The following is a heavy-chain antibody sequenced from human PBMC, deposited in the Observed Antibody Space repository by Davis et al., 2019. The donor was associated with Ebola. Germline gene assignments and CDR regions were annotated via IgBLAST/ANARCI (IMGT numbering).Heavy chain of an antibody. V-gene: IGHV4-34*01. Sequence: SETLSLTCAVYGGSFSGYYWSWIRQPPGKGLEWIGEIYHSGSTNYNPSLKSRVTISVDTSKNQFSLKLSSVTAADTAVYYCAREAYYYGMDVWGQGTTVTVSS. J-gene: IGHJ6*02. CDR1: GGSFSGYY. CDR3: AREAYYYGMDV. CDR2: IYHSGST.